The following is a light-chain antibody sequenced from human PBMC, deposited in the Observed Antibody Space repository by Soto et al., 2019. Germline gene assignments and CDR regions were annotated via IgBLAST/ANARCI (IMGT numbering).Light chain of an antibody. J-gene: IGLJ2*01. CDR1: GSNIGGNS. CDR2: SNN. Sequence: QSVLTQPPSASGTPGQRVTISCSGSGSNIGGNSVSWHQQLPGTAPKLLMYSNNQRPSGVPDRFSGSKSGTSASLAISGLQSEDEADYYCASWDDSLNGVVFGGGTKLTVL. CDR3: ASWDDSLNGVV. V-gene: IGLV1-44*01.